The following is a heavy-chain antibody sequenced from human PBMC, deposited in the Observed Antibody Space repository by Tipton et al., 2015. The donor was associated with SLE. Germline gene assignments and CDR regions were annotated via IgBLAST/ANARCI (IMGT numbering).Heavy chain of an antibody. CDR1: GGSFSGYF. CDR3: ARGGYHFWSGPGNY. J-gene: IGHJ4*02. V-gene: IGHV4-34*01. CDR2: INHSGGI. Sequence: TLSLTCAVYGGSFSGYFWTWIRQSPGKGLEWIGEINHSGGINYNPSLKSRVAISVETSKNQFSLKLSSVTAADTAVYYCARGGYHFWSGPGNYWGQGTLVTLSS. D-gene: IGHD3-3*01.